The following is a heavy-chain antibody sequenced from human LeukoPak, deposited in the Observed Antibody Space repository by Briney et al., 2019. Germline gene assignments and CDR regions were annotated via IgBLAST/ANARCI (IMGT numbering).Heavy chain of an antibody. CDR1: GGTFSSYA. J-gene: IGHJ1*01. Sequence: SVKVSCKASGGTFSSYAISWVRQAPGQGLEWMGGIIPIFGTANYAQKSQGRVTITTDESTSTAYMELSSLRSEDTAVYYCARVACSGGSCYFEYFQHWGQGTLVTVSS. CDR3: ARVACSGGSCYFEYFQH. D-gene: IGHD2-15*01. V-gene: IGHV1-69*05. CDR2: IIPIFGTA.